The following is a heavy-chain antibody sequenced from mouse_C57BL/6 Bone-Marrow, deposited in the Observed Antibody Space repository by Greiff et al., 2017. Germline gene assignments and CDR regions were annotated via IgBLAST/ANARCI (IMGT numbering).Heavy chain of an antibody. CDR1: GFTFSSYA. V-gene: IGHV5-9-1*02. J-gene: IGHJ1*03. CDR2: ISSGGDYI. CDR3: TRDRAPLLCPNWYFDV. D-gene: IGHD2-1*01. Sequence: EVQGVESGEGLVKPGGSLKLSCAASGFTFSSYAMSWVRQTPEKRLEWVAYISSGGDYIYYADTVKGRFTISRDNARNTLYLQMSSLKSEDTAMYYCTRDRAPLLCPNWYFDVCGTGTTVTVSS.